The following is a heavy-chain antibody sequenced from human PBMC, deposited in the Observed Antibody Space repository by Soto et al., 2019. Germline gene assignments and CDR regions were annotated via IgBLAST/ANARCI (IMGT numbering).Heavy chain of an antibody. D-gene: IGHD3-9*01. Sequence: SETLSLTCTVSGGSISSGDYYWSWIRQPPGKGLEWIGSIYYSGSTYYNPSLKSRVTISVDTSKNQFSLKLNSVTAADTAVYYCTRRRYFGGQPHGMDVWGQGTTVTVS. CDR3: TRRRYFGGQPHGMDV. J-gene: IGHJ6*02. CDR2: IYYSGST. CDR1: GGSISSGDYY. V-gene: IGHV4-30-4*01.